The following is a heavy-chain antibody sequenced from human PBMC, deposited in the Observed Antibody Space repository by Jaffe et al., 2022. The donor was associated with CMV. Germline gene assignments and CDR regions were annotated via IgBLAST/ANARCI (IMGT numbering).Heavy chain of an antibody. J-gene: IGHJ6*03. CDR2: INHSGST. CDR3: ARAPRGYYYGSGTHRGYYYYYMDV. V-gene: IGHV4-34*01. CDR1: GGSFSGYY. Sequence: QVQLQQWGAGLLKPSETLSLTCAVYGGSFSGYYWSWIRQPPGKGLEWIGEINHSGSTNYNPSLKSRVTISVDTSKNQFSLKLSSVTAADTAVYYCARAPRGYYYGSGTHRGYYYYYMDVWGKGTTVTVSS. D-gene: IGHD3-10*01.